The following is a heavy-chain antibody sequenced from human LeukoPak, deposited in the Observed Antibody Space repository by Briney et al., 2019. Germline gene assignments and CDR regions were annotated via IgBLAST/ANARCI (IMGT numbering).Heavy chain of an antibody. V-gene: IGHV3-53*01. Sequence: GGSLRLSCAASGFTVSSNYMSWVRQAPGKGLEWVSVIYSGGSTYYADSVKGRFTISGDSSKNTLYLQMNSLRAEDTAVYYCARGGGAFCGGDCHRNFDSWGQGTLVTVSS. J-gene: IGHJ4*02. CDR3: ARGGGAFCGGDCHRNFDS. CDR1: GFTVSSNY. D-gene: IGHD2-21*02. CDR2: IYSGGST.